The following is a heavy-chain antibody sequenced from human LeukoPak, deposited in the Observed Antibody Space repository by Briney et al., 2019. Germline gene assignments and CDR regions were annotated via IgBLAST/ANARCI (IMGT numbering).Heavy chain of an antibody. Sequence: ASVKVSCKASGYTFTNYAMHWVRQAPGQRLEWMGWINAGNGNTKYIQEFQGRVTITRDTSASIAYMELSSLRSEDMAVYYCARGPPAAYCSGGSCSSFFDYWGQGTLVTVSS. CDR1: GYTFTNYA. CDR2: INAGNGNT. D-gene: IGHD2-15*01. J-gene: IGHJ4*02. CDR3: ARGPPAAYCSGGSCSSFFDY. V-gene: IGHV1-3*03.